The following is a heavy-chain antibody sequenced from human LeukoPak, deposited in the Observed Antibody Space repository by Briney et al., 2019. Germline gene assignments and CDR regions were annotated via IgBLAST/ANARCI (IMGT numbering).Heavy chain of an antibody. D-gene: IGHD3-10*01. CDR2: ISSSGNTT. V-gene: IGHV3-11*04. J-gene: IGHJ4*02. CDR3: ARDRVRGYYGSGSYYPFDY. CDR1: GFTFSDNY. Sequence: PGGSLRLSCAASGFTFSDNYMSWIRQAPGKGLEWVSYISSSGNTTYNADSVKGRFSITRDNAKNSLYLQMNSLRAEDTAVYYCARDRVRGYYGSGSYYPFDYWGQGTLVTVSS.